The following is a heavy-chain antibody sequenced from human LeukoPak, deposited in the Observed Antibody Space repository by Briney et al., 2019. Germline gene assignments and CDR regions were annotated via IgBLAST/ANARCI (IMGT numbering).Heavy chain of an antibody. CDR2: INNDGSGK. CDR3: VRDDGDV. CDR1: GITLSNYG. J-gene: IGHJ6*04. V-gene: IGHV3-7*03. Sequence: GGSLRLSCAVSGITLSNYGMSWVRQAPGKGLEWVASINNDGSGKYSVDSVRDRVTISRDNAKNSLHLQINSLTVEDTAIYYCVRDDGDVWGKGTTVTVSS.